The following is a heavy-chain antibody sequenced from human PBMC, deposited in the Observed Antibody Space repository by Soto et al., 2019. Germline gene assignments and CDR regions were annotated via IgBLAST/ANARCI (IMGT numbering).Heavy chain of an antibody. CDR3: ARAEGCISTSCYVPYYYYGMDV. CDR1: GYTFTSYD. D-gene: IGHD2-2*01. CDR2: MNPNSGNT. J-gene: IGHJ6*02. Sequence: QVQLVQSGAEVKKPGASVKVSCKASGYTFTSYDINWVRQATGQGLEWMGWMNPNSGNTGYAQKFQGRVTMTRNTSISTAYMELSSLRSEDTAVYYCARAEGCISTSCYVPYYYYGMDVWGQGTTVTVSS. V-gene: IGHV1-8*01.